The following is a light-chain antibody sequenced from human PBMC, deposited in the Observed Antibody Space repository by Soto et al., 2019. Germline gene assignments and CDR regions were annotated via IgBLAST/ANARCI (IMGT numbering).Light chain of an antibody. J-gene: IGLJ1*01. V-gene: IGLV2-14*01. CDR1: SSDVGGYNY. Sequence: QSALTLPASVSGSPGQSITISCTGTSSDVGGYNYVSWYQQQPGKAPKFMIYDVSNRPSGVSNRFSGSKSGNTASLTISGLQAEDEADYYCCSYTTSNTRQIVFGTGTKLTVL. CDR2: DVS. CDR3: CSYTTSNTRQIV.